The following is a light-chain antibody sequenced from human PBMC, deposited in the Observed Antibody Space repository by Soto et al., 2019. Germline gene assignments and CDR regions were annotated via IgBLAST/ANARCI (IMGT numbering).Light chain of an antibody. CDR1: QTVSSY. CDR3: QKRSSWPRT. V-gene: IGKV3-11*01. J-gene: IGKJ4*01. Sequence: EIVLTQSPATLSLSPGERATLSCRASQTVSSYLAWYQQKAGQAPRPLIYDASNRAPGIPARFSGSGSGTDFTLTISSLEPEDFAVYYCQKRSSWPRTVGGGTKVDSK. CDR2: DAS.